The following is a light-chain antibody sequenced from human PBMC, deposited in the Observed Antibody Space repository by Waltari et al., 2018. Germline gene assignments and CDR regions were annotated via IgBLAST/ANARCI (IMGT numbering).Light chain of an antibody. J-gene: IGKJ1*01. Sequence: IVMTQSPATLSVFPGERATLSCRASQSISSNLAWYQQKPRQAPRLLIYGASTRATCIPDRFTGSGSGIEFTLTINSLQSEDFAVYYCQQYNNWPPDPTFGQGTKVEIK. CDR1: QSISSN. CDR3: QQYNNWPPDPT. CDR2: GAS. V-gene: IGKV3D-15*01.